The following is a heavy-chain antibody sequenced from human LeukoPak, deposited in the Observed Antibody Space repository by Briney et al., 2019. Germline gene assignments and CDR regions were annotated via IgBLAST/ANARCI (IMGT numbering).Heavy chain of an antibody. D-gene: IGHD5-18*01. CDR2: IYYSGST. Sequence: PSETLSLTCTVSGGSISSYYWSWIRQPPGKGLEWIGYIYYSGSTSYNPSLKSRVTISVGTSKNQFSLKLSSVTAADTAVYYCARASSLYSYGFDYWGQGTLVTVSS. CDR1: GGSISSYY. CDR3: ARASSLYSYGFDY. J-gene: IGHJ4*02. V-gene: IGHV4-59*01.